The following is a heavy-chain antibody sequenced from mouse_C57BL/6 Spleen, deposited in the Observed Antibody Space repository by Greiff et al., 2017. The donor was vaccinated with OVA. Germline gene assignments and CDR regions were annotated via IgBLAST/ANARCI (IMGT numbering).Heavy chain of an antibody. CDR1: GFNIKDDY. V-gene: IGHV14-4*01. Sequence: VQLQQSGAELVRPGASVKLSCTASGFNIKDDYMHWVKQRPEQGLEWIGWIDPENGDTKYASKFQGKATITAATSSNPAYLQLSSLTSEDTAVCDSTPPAETGASFAYWGQGTLVTVSA. D-gene: IGHD1-1*02. CDR2: IDPENGDT. J-gene: IGHJ3*01. CDR3: TPPAETGASFAY.